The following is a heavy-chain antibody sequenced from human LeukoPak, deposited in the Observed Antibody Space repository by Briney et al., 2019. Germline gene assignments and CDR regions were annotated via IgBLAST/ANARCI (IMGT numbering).Heavy chain of an antibody. CDR3: ARGRTYFYASGSPDFFDY. V-gene: IGHV4-59*01. J-gene: IGHJ4*02. CDR1: GGSISSYY. Sequence: SETLSLTCTVSGGSISSYYWSWIRQPPGKGLEGIGYIYHSGRTNYNPSLKSRLTISVDTSKNQFSLKLRPVTAADTAVYYCARGRTYFYASGSPDFFDYWGQGTLVTVSS. D-gene: IGHD3-10*01. CDR2: IYHSGRT.